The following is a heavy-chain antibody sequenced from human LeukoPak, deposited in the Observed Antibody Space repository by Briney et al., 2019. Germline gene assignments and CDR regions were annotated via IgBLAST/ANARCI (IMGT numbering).Heavy chain of an antibody. J-gene: IGHJ4*02. Sequence: SETLSLTCTVSGGSISSSSYYWGWIRQPPGKGLEWIGRIYTSGSTNYNPSLKSRVTISVDTSKNQLSLKLSSVNVADTAVYYCARQRTLLWFGELVWGQGTLVTVSS. D-gene: IGHD3-10*01. V-gene: IGHV4-39*07. CDR1: GGSISSSSYY. CDR3: ARQRTLLWFGELV. CDR2: IYTSGST.